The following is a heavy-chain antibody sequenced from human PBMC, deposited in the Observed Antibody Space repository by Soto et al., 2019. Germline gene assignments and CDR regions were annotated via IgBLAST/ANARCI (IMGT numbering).Heavy chain of an antibody. V-gene: IGHV4-59*01. D-gene: IGHD1-20*01. J-gene: IGHJ3*02. CDR1: GGSISSYY. Sequence: SETLSLTCTVSGGSISSYYWSWIRQPPGKGLEWIGYIYYSGSTNYNPSLKSRVTISVDTSNNQFSLKLSSVTAADTAVYYCARYADNWNDVRAFDIWGQRTMVTVSS. CDR3: ARYADNWNDVRAFDI. CDR2: IYYSGST.